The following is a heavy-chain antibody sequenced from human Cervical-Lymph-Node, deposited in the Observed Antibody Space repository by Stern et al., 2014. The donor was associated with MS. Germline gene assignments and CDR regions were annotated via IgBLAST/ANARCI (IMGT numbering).Heavy chain of an antibody. CDR1: GYSFTANW. J-gene: IGHJ4*02. D-gene: IGHD4-17*01. Sequence: EVQLVESGAEVKKPGGSLKISCKGSGYSFTANWIAWVRQMAGKGLEWIGIIYPVDSYTRYSPSFQGHVPISADKSISTAYLQWSSLKASDTAMYYCARDYGDYAFDYWCQGTLFTVSS. V-gene: IGHV5-51*01. CDR3: ARDYGDYAFDY. CDR2: IYPVDSYT.